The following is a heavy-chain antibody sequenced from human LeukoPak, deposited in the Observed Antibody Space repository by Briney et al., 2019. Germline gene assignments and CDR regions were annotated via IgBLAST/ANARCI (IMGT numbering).Heavy chain of an antibody. CDR3: AKTSSMYYDFWSGYYNPPDY. V-gene: IGHV3-23*01. CDR2: ISGSGGST. J-gene: IGHJ4*02. Sequence: PGGSLRLSCAASGFTFSSYAMSWVRQAPGKGLEWVSAISGSGGSTYYADSVKGRFTIPRDNSKNTLYLQMNSLRAEDTAVYYCAKTSSMYYDFWSGYYNPPDYWGQGTLVTVSS. D-gene: IGHD3-3*01. CDR1: GFTFSSYA.